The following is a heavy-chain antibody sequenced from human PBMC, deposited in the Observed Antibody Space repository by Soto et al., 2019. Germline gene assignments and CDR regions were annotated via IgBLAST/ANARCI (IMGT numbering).Heavy chain of an antibody. J-gene: IGHJ3*02. V-gene: IGHV3-48*02. Sequence: EVQLVESGGGLVQPGGSLRLSCAASGFTFSSYSMNCVRQAPGKGLEWVSYISSGSDAIYYADSVKDRFTISRDNAKNSLYLQMNSLRDEDTAVYCCARGSDAFDIWGQGTMIPVSS. CDR3: ARGSDAFDI. CDR1: GFTFSSYS. CDR2: ISSGSDAI.